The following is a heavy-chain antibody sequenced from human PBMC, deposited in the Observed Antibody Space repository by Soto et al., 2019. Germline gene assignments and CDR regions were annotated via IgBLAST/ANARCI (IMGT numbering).Heavy chain of an antibody. CDR3: AREGPRYNWNDPDNFDY. D-gene: IGHD1-20*01. CDR1: GGTFSSYA. V-gene: IGHV1-69*13. J-gene: IGHJ4*02. CDR2: IIPIFGTA. Sequence: GASVKVSCKASGGTFSSYAISWVRQAPGQGLELMGGIIPIFGTANYAQKFQGRVTITADESTSTAYMELSSLRFEDTAVYYCAREGPRYNWNDPDNFDYWGQGTLVTVSS.